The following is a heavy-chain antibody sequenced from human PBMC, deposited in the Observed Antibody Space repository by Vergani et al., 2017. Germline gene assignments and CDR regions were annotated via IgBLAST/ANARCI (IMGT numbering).Heavy chain of an antibody. CDR1: GFTFSSYG. Sequence: QVQLVESGGGVVQPGRSLRLSCAASGFTFSSYGMHWVRQAPGKGLEWVAVIWYDGSNKYYADSVKGRFTISRDNSKNTLYLQMNSLRAEDTAVYYCARGPHGAERYYDFWSGYQAQEYYYGMDVWGQGTTVTVSS. D-gene: IGHD3-3*01. V-gene: IGHV3-33*01. J-gene: IGHJ6*02. CDR2: IWYDGSNK. CDR3: ARGPHGAERYYDFWSGYQAQEYYYGMDV.